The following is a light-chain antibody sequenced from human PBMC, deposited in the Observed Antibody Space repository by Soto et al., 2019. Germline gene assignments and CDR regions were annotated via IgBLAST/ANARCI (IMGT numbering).Light chain of an antibody. J-gene: IGKJ4*01. Sequence: IVMTQSPDSLALSLGERATINCKSSQSVLFTSNNKNYLAWYQQKPGQPPKLLIHWASTRESGVPDRFIGSGSGTDFTLTISALQAEDVAVYYCQQYYINGALTFGGGTKVEI. CDR2: WAS. CDR3: QQYYINGALT. V-gene: IGKV4-1*01. CDR1: QSVLFTSNNKNY.